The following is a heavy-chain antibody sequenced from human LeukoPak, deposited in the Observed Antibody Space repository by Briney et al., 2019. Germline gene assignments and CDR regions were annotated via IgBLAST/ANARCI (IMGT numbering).Heavy chain of an antibody. D-gene: IGHD6-13*01. Sequence: QSGGSLRLSCAASGFTVSSNYMSWVRQAPGKGLEWVSLIYSGGSTYYADSVKGRFTISRDNSKNSLYLQMNSLRAEDTAVYYCAREPGIAAAGTSLDFADWGQGTLVTVSS. CDR3: AREPGIAAAGTSLDFAD. CDR2: IYSGGST. CDR1: GFTVSSNY. J-gene: IGHJ4*02. V-gene: IGHV3-53*01.